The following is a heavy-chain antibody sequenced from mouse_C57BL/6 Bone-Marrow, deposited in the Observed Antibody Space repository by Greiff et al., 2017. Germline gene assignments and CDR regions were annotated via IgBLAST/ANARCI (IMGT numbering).Heavy chain of an antibody. CDR1: GYAFTNYL. Sequence: VQLQESGAELVRPGTSVKVSCKASGYAFTNYLIEWVKQRPGQGLEWIGVINPGSGGTNYNEKFKGKATLTADKSSSTAYMQLSSLTSEDSAVYFCARGGFDYWGQGTTLTGSS. CDR2: INPGSGGT. CDR3: ARGGFDY. J-gene: IGHJ2*01. V-gene: IGHV1-54*01.